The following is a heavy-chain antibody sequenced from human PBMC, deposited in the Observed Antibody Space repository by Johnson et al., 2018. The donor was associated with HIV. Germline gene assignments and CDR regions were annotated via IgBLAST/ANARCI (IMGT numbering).Heavy chain of an antibody. CDR2: IDTAGDT. CDR1: GFTLSSYD. V-gene: IGHV3-13*01. CDR3: ARGGGSYDAGDAFDI. Sequence: VQLVESGGGVVQPGGSLRLSCAASGFTLSSYDMHWVRQATGNGLEWVSEIDTAGDTYYPGSVKGRFTTSRDNSKNTLYLQMNSLRAEDTAVYYCARGGGSYDAGDAFDIWGQGTVVIVSS. J-gene: IGHJ3*02. D-gene: IGHD1-26*01.